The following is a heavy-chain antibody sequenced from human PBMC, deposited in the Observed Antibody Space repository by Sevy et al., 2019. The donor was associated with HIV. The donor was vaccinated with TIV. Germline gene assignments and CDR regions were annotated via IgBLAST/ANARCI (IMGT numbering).Heavy chain of an antibody. CDR3: ARDGGFIVRASSDY. J-gene: IGHJ4*02. CDR1: VFSFSDYT. Sequence: GGSLRLSCEASVFSFSDYTKTWVRQAPGKGLEWVSSMSSSITYTYYADSLKGRFTISRDNAKSSLYLQMNSLRAEDTGVYYCARDGGFIVRASSDYWGQGTLVTVSS. V-gene: IGHV3-21*03. D-gene: IGHD1-26*01. CDR2: MSSSITYT.